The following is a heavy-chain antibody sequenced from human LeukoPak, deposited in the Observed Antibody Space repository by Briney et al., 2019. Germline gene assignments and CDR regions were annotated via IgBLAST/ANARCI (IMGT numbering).Heavy chain of an antibody. Sequence: GASVKVSCKASGYTFTGYYMHWVRQAPGQGLEWMGWINPNSGGTNYAQKFQGRVTMTRDTSISTAYMELSRLRSDDTAVYYCARDSIAVAGRYFQHWGQGTLVTVSS. D-gene: IGHD6-19*01. J-gene: IGHJ1*01. CDR2: INPNSGGT. V-gene: IGHV1-2*02. CDR1: GYTFTGYY. CDR3: ARDSIAVAGRYFQH.